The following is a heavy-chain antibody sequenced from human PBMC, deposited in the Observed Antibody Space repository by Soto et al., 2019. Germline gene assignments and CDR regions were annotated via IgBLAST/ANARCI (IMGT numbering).Heavy chain of an antibody. D-gene: IGHD1-26*01. V-gene: IGHV1-69*01. Sequence: QVQLVQSGAEVKKPGSSVKVSCKASGGTFSSSYVVSWVRQAPGQGPEWMGDIILISGTPNYAQKFQGRVTFMSGDSTTTDHMELSSLRSDDTAVYYCATEGFSGGFLSRWWQGALVTVSS. CDR3: ATEGFSGGFLSR. J-gene: IGHJ4*02. CDR1: GGTFSSSYV. CDR2: IILISGTP.